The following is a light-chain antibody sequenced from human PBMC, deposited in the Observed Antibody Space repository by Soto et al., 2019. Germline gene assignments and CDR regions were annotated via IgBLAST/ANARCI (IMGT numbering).Light chain of an antibody. Sequence: SYELTQPPSVSVSPGQTANITCSGDKLGEKYACWYQQKPGQSPVLVIYQDSKRPSGIPERFSGSNSGNTATLTISGTQAMDEADYYCQAWDSSTVVFGGRTKLTVL. J-gene: IGLJ2*01. V-gene: IGLV3-1*01. CDR3: QAWDSSTVV. CDR1: KLGEKY. CDR2: QDS.